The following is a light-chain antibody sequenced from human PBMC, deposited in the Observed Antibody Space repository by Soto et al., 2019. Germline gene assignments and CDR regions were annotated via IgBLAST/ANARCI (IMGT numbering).Light chain of an antibody. V-gene: IGKV3-20*01. J-gene: IGKJ2*01. CDR3: QQSGSSPLYN. CDR2: GAS. CDR1: QSVSSSY. Sequence: EIVLTQSPGTLSLSPGERATLSCRASQSVSSSYLAWYQQKPGQAPRLLIYGASSRATGIPDRFSGSGSGTECTLTISRLEPEDFGVYACQQSGSSPLYNFGQGTKLEIK.